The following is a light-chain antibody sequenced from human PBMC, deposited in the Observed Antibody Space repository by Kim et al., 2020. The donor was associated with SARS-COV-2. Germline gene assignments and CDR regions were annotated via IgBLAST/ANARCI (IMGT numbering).Light chain of an antibody. CDR3: MQALHSPT. CDR2: LGS. V-gene: IGKV2-28*01. J-gene: IGKJ1*01. CDR1: QSLRQSDGNNY. Sequence: EPAAILCRSSQSLRQSDGNNYLEWYLQKPGRSPQLLISLGSHRASGVPDRFSGSGSGTDFTLKISRLEAEDVGLYYCMQALHSPTFGQGTKVDIK.